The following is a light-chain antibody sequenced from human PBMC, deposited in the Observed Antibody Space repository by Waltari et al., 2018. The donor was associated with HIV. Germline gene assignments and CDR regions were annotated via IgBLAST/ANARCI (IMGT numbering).Light chain of an antibody. J-gene: IGLJ2*01. Sequence: SYELTQPLSVSVALGQTARITCGGNNIGSKNVHWYQQKPGQAPVLVIYRDNNRPPGIPERFSGSNSGNTATLTISRAQAGDEADYYCQVWDSSTVFGGGTKLTVL. CDR1: NIGSKN. CDR2: RDN. V-gene: IGLV3-9*01. CDR3: QVWDSSTV.